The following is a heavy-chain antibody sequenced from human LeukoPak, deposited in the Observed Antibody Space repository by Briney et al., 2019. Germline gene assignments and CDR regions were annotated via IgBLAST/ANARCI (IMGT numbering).Heavy chain of an antibody. J-gene: IGHJ4*02. CDR3: ARDRQPIVVMAAPDY. CDR2: ISSSSSYI. CDR1: GFTFSSYS. D-gene: IGHD2-15*01. V-gene: IGHV3-21*01. Sequence: PGGSLRLSCAASGFTFSSYSMNWVRQAPGKGLEWVSSISSSSSYIYYADSVKGRFTISRDNAKNSLYLQMNSLRAEDTTVYYCARDRQPIVVMAAPDYWGQGTLVTVSS.